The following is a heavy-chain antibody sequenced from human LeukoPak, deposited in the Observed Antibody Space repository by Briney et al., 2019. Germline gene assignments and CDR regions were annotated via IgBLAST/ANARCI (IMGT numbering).Heavy chain of an antibody. V-gene: IGHV3-48*02. J-gene: IGHJ4*02. CDR1: GFTFSSYS. CDR2: ISSSSSTI. Sequence: PGGSLRLSCAASGFTFSSYSMNWVRQAPGKGLEWVSYISSSSSTIYYADSVKGRFTISRDNAKNSLYLQMNCLRDEDTAVYYCAREDIVATIDYWGQGTLVTVSS. D-gene: IGHD5-12*01. CDR3: AREDIVATIDY.